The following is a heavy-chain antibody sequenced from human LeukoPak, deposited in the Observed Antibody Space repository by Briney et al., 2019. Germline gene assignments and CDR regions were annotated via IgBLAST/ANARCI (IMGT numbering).Heavy chain of an antibody. CDR1: GFTFSSYW. J-gene: IGHJ4*02. CDR3: ARGRAPMVRGVQSDY. CDR2: IKQDGSEK. D-gene: IGHD3-10*01. Sequence: GGSLRLSCAASGFTFSSYWMSWVRQAPGKGLEWVANIKQDGSEKYYVDSVKGRFTISRDNAKTSLYLQMNSLRAEDTAVYYCARGRAPMVRGVQSDYWGQGTLVTVSS. V-gene: IGHV3-7*01.